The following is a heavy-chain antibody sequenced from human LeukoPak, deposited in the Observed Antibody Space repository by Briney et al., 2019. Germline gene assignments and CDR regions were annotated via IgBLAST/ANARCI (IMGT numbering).Heavy chain of an antibody. CDR1: GYTFTGYY. J-gene: IGHJ6*03. CDR2: INPNGGDT. V-gene: IGHV1-8*03. CDR3: ARGIGLERGYYYYMDV. Sequence: ASVKVSCKASGYTFTGYYMHWVRQAPGQGLQWMGWINPNGGDTGYAQKFQGRVTITRNTSISTAYMELSSLRSEDTAVYYCARGIGLERGYYYYMDVWGKGTTVTVSS. D-gene: IGHD1-1*01.